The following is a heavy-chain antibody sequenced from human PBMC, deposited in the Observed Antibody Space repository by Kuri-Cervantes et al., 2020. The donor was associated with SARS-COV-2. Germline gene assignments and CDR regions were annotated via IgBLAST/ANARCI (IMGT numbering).Heavy chain of an antibody. D-gene: IGHD2-2*01. J-gene: IGHJ3*02. V-gene: IGHV3-21*01. Sequence: LSLTCAASGFTFSNAWMNWVRQAPGKGLEWVSSISSSSSYIYYADSVKGRFTISRDNAKNSLYLQMNSLRAEDTAVYYCARDRPTRVVLGNAFDIWGQGTMVTVSS. CDR2: ISSSSSYI. CDR3: ARDRPTRVVLGNAFDI. CDR1: GFTFSNAW.